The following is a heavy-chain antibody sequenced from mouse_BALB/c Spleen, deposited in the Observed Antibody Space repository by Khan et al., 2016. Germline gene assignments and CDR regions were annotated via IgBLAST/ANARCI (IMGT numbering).Heavy chain of an antibody. J-gene: IGHJ4*01. D-gene: IGHD1-1*01. V-gene: IGHV1S137*01. Sequence: QVQLQQSGAELVRPGVSVKISCKGSGYTFTDYAMHWVKQSHAKSLEWIGVISTYYGDTSYNQKFKGKATMTVDKSSSTAYMELARLTSEDSAIYYCARGGSSYYYYAMDYWGQGTSVTVSS. CDR3: ARGGSSYYYYAMDY. CDR2: ISTYYGDT. CDR1: GYTFTDYA.